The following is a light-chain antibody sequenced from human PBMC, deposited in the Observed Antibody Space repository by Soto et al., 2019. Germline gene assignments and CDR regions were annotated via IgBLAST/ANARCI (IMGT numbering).Light chain of an antibody. CDR1: SSDVGGYNY. V-gene: IGLV2-11*01. CDR2: DVS. Sequence: QSALTQPRSVSGSPGQSVAISCTGSSSDVGGYNYVSWYQQEPGKAPKLMIYDVSQRPPGVPDRFSGSKSGNTASLTISGLQAEDEADYYCCSHAGSYPVVFGAGTKLTVL. J-gene: IGLJ2*01. CDR3: CSHAGSYPVV.